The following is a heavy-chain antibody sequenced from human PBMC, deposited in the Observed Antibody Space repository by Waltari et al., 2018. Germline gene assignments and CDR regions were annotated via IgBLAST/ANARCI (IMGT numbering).Heavy chain of an antibody. Sequence: EVQLVESGGGLVQPGRSLRLSCAASGFTFDDYAMHWVRQAPGKGLEWVSGSSWKSGSIGYADSVKGRFTISRDNAKNSLYLQMNSLRAEDTALYYCAKELHLGYCSGGSCYDDAFDIWGQGTMVTVSS. CDR1: GFTFDDYA. CDR2: SSWKSGSI. V-gene: IGHV3-9*01. J-gene: IGHJ3*02. D-gene: IGHD2-15*01. CDR3: AKELHLGYCSGGSCYDDAFDI.